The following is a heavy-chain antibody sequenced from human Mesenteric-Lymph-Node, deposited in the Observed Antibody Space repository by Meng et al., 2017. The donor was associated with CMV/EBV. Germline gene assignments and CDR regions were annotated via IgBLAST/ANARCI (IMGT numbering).Heavy chain of an antibody. CDR3: AKADSGSDYFDY. Sequence: GESLKISCAASGFAFISHAMHWVRQAPGKGLEWVAFIRYDGSNEYYGDPVKGRFIISRDNSKNTVSLQMNSLRADDSAVFYCAKADSGSDYFDYWGQGTLVTVSS. J-gene: IGHJ4*02. V-gene: IGHV3-30*02. CDR1: GFAFISHA. D-gene: IGHD6-19*01. CDR2: IRYDGSNE.